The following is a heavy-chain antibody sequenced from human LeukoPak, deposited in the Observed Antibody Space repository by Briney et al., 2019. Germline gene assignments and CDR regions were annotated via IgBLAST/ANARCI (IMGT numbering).Heavy chain of an antibody. CDR3: ARGDLLTGYYRAYYFDY. CDR1: GGTFSIYA. J-gene: IGHJ4*02. Sequence: GASVKVSCRASGGTFSIYAISWVRQAPGQGLEWMGGIIPIFGTANYAQKFQGRVTITADESTSTAYMELSSLRSEDTAVYYCARGDLLTGYYRAYYFDYWGQGTLVTVSS. V-gene: IGHV1-69*13. D-gene: IGHD3-9*01. CDR2: IIPIFGTA.